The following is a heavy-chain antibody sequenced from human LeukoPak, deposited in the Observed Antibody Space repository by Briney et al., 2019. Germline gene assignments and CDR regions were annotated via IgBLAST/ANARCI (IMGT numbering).Heavy chain of an antibody. CDR2: ISTSGTT. Sequence: SETLSLTCTVSGGSIGNYYWNWIRQPAGKGLEWIGRISTSGTTNYHPSLKSRVTLSLDTSKNQFSLNLRSVTAADTAIYFRARRHPYYYGSGTYSREDWGQGTLVTVSS. CDR1: GGSIGNYY. CDR3: ARRHPYYYGSGTYSRED. V-gene: IGHV4-4*07. D-gene: IGHD3-10*01. J-gene: IGHJ4*02.